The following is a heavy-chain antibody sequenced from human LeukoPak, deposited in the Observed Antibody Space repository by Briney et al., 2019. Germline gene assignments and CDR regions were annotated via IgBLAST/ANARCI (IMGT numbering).Heavy chain of an antibody. CDR1: GGSISSGGYC. D-gene: IGHD6-13*01. CDR2: IYHSGNT. Sequence: SETLSLTCTVSGGSISSGGYCWSWIRQPPGKGLEWVGYIYHSGNTYYNPSLKSRVTISVDRSRNQFSLKLSSVTAADTAVYYCARYDSSWSDAFDIWGQGTLVTVSS. CDR3: ARYDSSWSDAFDI. J-gene: IGHJ3*02. V-gene: IGHV4-30-2*01.